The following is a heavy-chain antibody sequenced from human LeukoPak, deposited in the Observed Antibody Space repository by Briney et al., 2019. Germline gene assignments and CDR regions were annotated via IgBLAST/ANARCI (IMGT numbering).Heavy chain of an antibody. J-gene: IGHJ6*03. V-gene: IGHV3-30*02. CDR3: ARRIAAAATVLYYYYMDV. CDR1: GFTFRSYG. Sequence: GGSLRLSCAASGFTFRSYGMHWVRQAPGKGLEWVAFIRYDGSNKYYADSVKGRFTISRDNSKNTLYLQMNSLRAEGTAVYYCARRIAAAATVLYYYYMDVWGKGTTVTISS. CDR2: IRYDGSNK. D-gene: IGHD6-13*01.